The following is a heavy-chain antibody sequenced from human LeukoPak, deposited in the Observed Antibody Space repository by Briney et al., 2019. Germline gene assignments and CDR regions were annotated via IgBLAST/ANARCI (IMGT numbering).Heavy chain of an antibody. V-gene: IGHV5-51*01. D-gene: IGHD3-22*01. CDR3: ARHKGGDSSGYYYYGMDV. Sequence: GESLKISCKGSGYSFTSYWIGWVRQMPGKGLEWMGIIYPGDSDTRYSPSFQGQVTISADKSISTAYLQWSSLKASDTAMHYCARHKGGDSSGYYYYGMDVWGQGTTVTVSS. CDR1: GYSFTSYW. J-gene: IGHJ6*02. CDR2: IYPGDSDT.